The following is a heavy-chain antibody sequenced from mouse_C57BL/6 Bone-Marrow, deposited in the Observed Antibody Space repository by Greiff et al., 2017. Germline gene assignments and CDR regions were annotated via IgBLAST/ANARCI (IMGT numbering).Heavy chain of an antibody. CDR1: GYAFSSYW. D-gene: IGHD1-1*01. J-gene: IGHJ4*01. CDR2: IYPGDGDT. CDR3: ARSPYYYGSSYVSMDY. Sequence: VQLQQSGAELVKPGASVKISCKASGYAFSSYWMNWVKQRPGKGLEWIGQIYPGDGDTNYNGKFKGKATLTADKSSSTAYMQLSSLTSEDSAVYFCARSPYYYGSSYVSMDYWGQGTSVTVSS. V-gene: IGHV1-80*01.